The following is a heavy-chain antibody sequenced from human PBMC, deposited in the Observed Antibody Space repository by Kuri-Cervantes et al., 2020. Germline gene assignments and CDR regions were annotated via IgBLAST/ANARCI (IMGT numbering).Heavy chain of an antibody. D-gene: IGHD4-23*01. CDR1: GGTFSSYA. CDR3: ARCRSVVRPYYFDY. Sequence: SVKVSCKASGGTFSSYAISWVRQAPGQGLEWMGGIIPIFGTANYAQKFQGRVTITADKSTSTAYMELSSLRSEDTAVHYCARCRSVVRPYYFDYWGQGTLVTVSS. V-gene: IGHV1-69*06. J-gene: IGHJ4*02. CDR2: IIPIFGTA.